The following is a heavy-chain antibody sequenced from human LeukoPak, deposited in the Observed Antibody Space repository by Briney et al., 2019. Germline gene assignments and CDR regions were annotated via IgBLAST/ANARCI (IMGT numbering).Heavy chain of an antibody. V-gene: IGHV4-59*08. CDR3: ARLQPGKMGDY. CDR2: IYYSGLT. CDR1: GGSVSGYY. Sequence: PSETLSLTCTVSGGSVSGYYWTWIRQPPGKGLEWIGYIYYSGLTKYNPSLKSRVTISVDTSKDQLSLKLTSVTAADTAVYYCARLQPGKMGDYWGQGTLVTVSS. D-gene: IGHD1-26*01. J-gene: IGHJ4*02.